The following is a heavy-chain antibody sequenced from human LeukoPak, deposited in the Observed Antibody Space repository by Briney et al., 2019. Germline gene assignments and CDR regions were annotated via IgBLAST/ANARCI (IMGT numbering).Heavy chain of an antibody. D-gene: IGHD3-9*01. CDR3: ARIYDLLTGSYYFDY. V-gene: IGHV3-7*03. CDR2: IKQDGSEK. Sequence: GGSLRLSCAASGFTFSCYWMSWVRQAPGKGLEWVANIKQDGSEKFYVDSVKGRFTISRDNARNSLYLQMNSPRADDTAVYYCARIYDLLTGSYYFDYWGQGTLVTVSP. J-gene: IGHJ4*02. CDR1: GFTFSCYW.